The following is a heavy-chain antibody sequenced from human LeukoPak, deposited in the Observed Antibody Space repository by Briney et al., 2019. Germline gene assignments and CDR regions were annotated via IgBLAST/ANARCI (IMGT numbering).Heavy chain of an antibody. J-gene: IGHJ4*02. CDR2: ISYDGSNK. D-gene: IGHD3-22*01. CDR3: AKEQGSSGYYDY. CDR1: GFTFSSHG. V-gene: IGHV3-30*18. Sequence: GGSLRLSCAASGFTFSSHGMHWVRQAPGKGLEWVAVISYDGSNKFYADSVKGRFTIPRDNSKNTLFLQMNSLRAEDTALYYCAKEQGSSGYYDYWGQGTLVTVSS.